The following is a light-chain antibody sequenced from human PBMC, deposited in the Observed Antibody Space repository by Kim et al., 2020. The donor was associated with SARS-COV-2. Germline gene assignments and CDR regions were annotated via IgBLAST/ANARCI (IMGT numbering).Light chain of an antibody. CDR1: QSVSSN. J-gene: IGKJ4*01. V-gene: IGKV3-15*01. CDR2: GAS. Sequence: SPEERAAHSYRASQSVSSNLAWYQQKPGQAPRLLIYGASTRATGIPARFIGSGSGTEFTLNISSLQSEDFAVFYCQQYNNWPPLTFGGGNKVDIK. CDR3: QQYNNWPPLT.